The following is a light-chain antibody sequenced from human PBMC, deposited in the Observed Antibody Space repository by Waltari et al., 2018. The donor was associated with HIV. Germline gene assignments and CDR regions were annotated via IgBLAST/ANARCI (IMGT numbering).Light chain of an antibody. CDR1: QSLLYSSTNKNY. CDR2: WAS. Sequence: DIVVTQSPDSLAVPLGERATINCKSSQSLLYSSTNKNYLAWYQQKPGQTPKLLLYWASTRESGVPDRFSGSGSGTDFTLTIDSLRAEDVAVYYCQQYYSTQYSFGQGTKLEIK. CDR3: QQYYSTQYS. J-gene: IGKJ2*03. V-gene: IGKV4-1*01.